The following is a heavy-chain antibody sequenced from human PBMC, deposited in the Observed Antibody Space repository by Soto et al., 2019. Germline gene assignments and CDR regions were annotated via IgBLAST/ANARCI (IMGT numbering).Heavy chain of an antibody. D-gene: IGHD6-13*01. CDR3: ARDESSSMHYFAY. CDR1: GFTFSSYA. Sequence: PGGSLRLSCAASGFTFSSYAMHWVRQAPGKGLEWVAVISYDGSNKYYADSVKGRFTISRDNSKNTLYLQMNSLRVEDTAVYYCARDESSSMHYFAYWGQGTVVTVSS. V-gene: IGHV3-30-3*01. CDR2: ISYDGSNK. J-gene: IGHJ4*02.